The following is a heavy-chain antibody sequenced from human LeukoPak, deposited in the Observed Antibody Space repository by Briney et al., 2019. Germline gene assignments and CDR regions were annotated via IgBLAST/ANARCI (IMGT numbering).Heavy chain of an antibody. CDR1: GGSISSGGYY. V-gene: IGHV4-31*03. Sequence: TSSQTLSLTCTVSGGSISSGGYYWSWIRQHPGKGLEWIGYIYYSGSTYYNPSLKSRVTISVDTSKNQFSLKLSSVTAADTAVYYCAGLGAIRADASDIWGQGTMVTVSS. CDR2: IYYSGST. J-gene: IGHJ3*02. D-gene: IGHD3-10*01. CDR3: AGLGAIRADASDI.